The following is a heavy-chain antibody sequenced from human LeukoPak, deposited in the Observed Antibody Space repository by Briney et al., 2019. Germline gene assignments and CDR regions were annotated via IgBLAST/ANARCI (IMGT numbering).Heavy chain of an antibody. V-gene: IGHV4-59*08. CDR3: ARGLTPDAFDI. J-gene: IGHJ3*02. CDR2: IYYTGNT. Sequence: SETLSLTCTVSGGSISNYYWNWIRQPPGKGLEWIGYIYYTGNTNYNPSLKSRVTISGDTSKNQFSLKLSSVTAAETAVYYCARGLTPDAFDIWGQGAMVTVSS. CDR1: GGSISNYY.